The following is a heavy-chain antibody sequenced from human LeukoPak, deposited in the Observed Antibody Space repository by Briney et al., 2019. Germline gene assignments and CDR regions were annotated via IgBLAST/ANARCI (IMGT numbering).Heavy chain of an antibody. CDR3: ATFSVITMVRGVIKDY. D-gene: IGHD3-10*01. CDR1: GFTFSSYS. V-gene: IGHV3-21*01. CDR2: ISSSSSYI. J-gene: IGHJ4*02. Sequence: RGSPRLSCAASGFTFSSYSMNWVRQAPGKGLEWVSSISSSSSYIYYADSVKGRFTISRDNAKNSLYLQMNSLRAEDTAVYYCATFSVITMVRGVIKDYWGQGTLVTVSS.